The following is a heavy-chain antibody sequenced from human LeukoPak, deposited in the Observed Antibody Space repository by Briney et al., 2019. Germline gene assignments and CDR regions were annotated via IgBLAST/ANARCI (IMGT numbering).Heavy chain of an antibody. Sequence: SVKVSCKASGVTFSSYAISWVRQAPRQGLEWMGRIIPILGIANYAQKFQGRVTITADKSTSTAYMELSSLRSEDTAVYYCARDWEVVPAAMIYWFDPWGQGTLVTVSS. V-gene: IGHV1-69*04. CDR1: GVTFSSYA. CDR2: IIPILGIA. D-gene: IGHD2-2*01. J-gene: IGHJ5*02. CDR3: ARDWEVVPAAMIYWFDP.